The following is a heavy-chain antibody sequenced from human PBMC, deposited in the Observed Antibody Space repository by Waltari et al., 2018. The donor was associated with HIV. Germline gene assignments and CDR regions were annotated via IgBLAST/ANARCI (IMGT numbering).Heavy chain of an antibody. Sequence: QVQLVQSGAEVKKPGASVKVSCKASGYTFTGYYIHWVRQAPGQGLEWMGWINPNSGGTNYAQTFQGRVTMTRDTSISTAYMELSRLRSDDTAVYYCATPSYDSSGYYSAGSEFDYWGQGTLVTVSS. CDR1: GYTFTGYY. D-gene: IGHD3-22*01. CDR2: INPNSGGT. V-gene: IGHV1-2*02. J-gene: IGHJ4*02. CDR3: ATPSYDSSGYYSAGSEFDY.